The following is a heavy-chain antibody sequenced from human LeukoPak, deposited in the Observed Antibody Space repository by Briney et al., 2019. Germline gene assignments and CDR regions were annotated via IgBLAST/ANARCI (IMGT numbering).Heavy chain of an antibody. CDR2: ISGSGGST. V-gene: IGHV3-23*01. CDR3: AKDPQHVLRYFDPDY. CDR1: GFTFSSYA. Sequence: GGSLRLSCAASGFTFSSYAMSWVRQAPGKGLEWVSAISGSGGSTYYADSVKGRFTISRDNFKNTLYLQMNSLRAEDTAVYYCAKDPQHVLRYFDPDYWGQGTLVTVSS. D-gene: IGHD3-9*01. J-gene: IGHJ4*02.